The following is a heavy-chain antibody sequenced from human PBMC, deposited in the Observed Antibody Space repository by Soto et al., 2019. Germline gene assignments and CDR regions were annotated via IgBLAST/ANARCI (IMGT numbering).Heavy chain of an antibody. V-gene: IGHV4-34*01. CDR2: IYHSGNS. CDR1: GGSFSGYY. Sequence: QVQIQQWGAGLLKPSETLSLTCVVYGGSFSGYYWSWIRQSPGRGLEWIGEIYHSGNSNYNPSLKSRITMSVDTPKNQFSLELSSVTAADTALYYCARRKTFSPYYFDYWGQGTLVTVFS. CDR3: ARRKTFSPYYFDY. D-gene: IGHD3-16*01. J-gene: IGHJ4*02.